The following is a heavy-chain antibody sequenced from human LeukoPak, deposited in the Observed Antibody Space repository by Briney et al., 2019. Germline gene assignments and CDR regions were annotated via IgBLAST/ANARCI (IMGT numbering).Heavy chain of an antibody. V-gene: IGHV3-21*01. Sequence: NTGGSLRLPCAASGFTFSSYSMNWVRQAPGKGLEWVSSISSSSYIYYADSVKGRFTISRDNAKNSLYLQMNSLRAEDTAVYYCARAALLLSGFYFDYWGQGTLVTVSS. J-gene: IGHJ4*02. CDR1: GFTFSSYS. CDR3: ARAALLLSGFYFDY. CDR2: ISSSSYI. D-gene: IGHD2/OR15-2a*01.